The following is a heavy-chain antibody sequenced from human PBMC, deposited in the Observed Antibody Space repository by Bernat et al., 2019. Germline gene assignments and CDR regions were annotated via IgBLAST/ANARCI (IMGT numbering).Heavy chain of an antibody. CDR3: ARDEVSGTYEY. CDR1: GFIFSAYW. V-gene: IGHV3-7*03. Sequence: LVESGGGLVQPGGSLRLSCTASGFIFSAYWITWVRQAPGKGLEWVANINQDGSDKYYVDSVKGRFTVSRDNAKNSLYLQMNSLRAEDTAVYYCARDEVSGTYEYWGQGTLVTVSS. D-gene: IGHD6-19*01. CDR2: INQDGSDK. J-gene: IGHJ4*02.